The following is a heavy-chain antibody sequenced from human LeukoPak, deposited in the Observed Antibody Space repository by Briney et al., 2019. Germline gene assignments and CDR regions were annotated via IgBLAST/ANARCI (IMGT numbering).Heavy chain of an antibody. D-gene: IGHD3-3*01. CDR1: GFTVSSNY. V-gene: IGHV3-53*01. Sequence: GGSLRLSCAASGFTVSSNYMSWVRQAPGKGLEWVPVIYSGGSTYYADSVKGRFTISRDNSNNTLYLQMNSLRAEDTAVYYCARHSNDFWSGYYTFDYWGQGTLVTVSS. J-gene: IGHJ4*02. CDR2: IYSGGST. CDR3: ARHSNDFWSGYYTFDY.